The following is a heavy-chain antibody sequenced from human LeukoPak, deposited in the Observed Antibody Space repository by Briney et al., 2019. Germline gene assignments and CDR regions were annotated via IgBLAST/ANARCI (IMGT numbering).Heavy chain of an antibody. Sequence: ASVKVSCKASGYTFTVYYIHWLRQAPGQGPEWMGWIIPNSGGTSYAQKFQDRVAMTRDTSINTAYMELSSLTYDDTAVYYCARGVLIQGRGAFDIWGQGAMVTVSS. J-gene: IGHJ3*02. CDR3: ARGVLIQGRGAFDI. V-gene: IGHV1-2*02. CDR2: IIPNSGGT. CDR1: GYTFTVYY. D-gene: IGHD3-9*01.